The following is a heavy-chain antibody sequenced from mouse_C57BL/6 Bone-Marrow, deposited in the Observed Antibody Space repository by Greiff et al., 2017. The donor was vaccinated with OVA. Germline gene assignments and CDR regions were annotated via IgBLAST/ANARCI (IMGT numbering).Heavy chain of an antibody. CDR1: GYAFSSSW. J-gene: IGHJ1*03. CDR2: IYPGDGDT. V-gene: IGHV1-82*01. Sequence: VKLMESGPELVKPGASVKISCKASGYAFSSSWMNWVKQRPGKGLEWIGRIYPGDGDTNYNGKFKGKATLTADKSSSTAYMQLSSLTSEDSAVYFCASGLYYEVWGTGTTVTVSS. CDR3: ASGLYYEV.